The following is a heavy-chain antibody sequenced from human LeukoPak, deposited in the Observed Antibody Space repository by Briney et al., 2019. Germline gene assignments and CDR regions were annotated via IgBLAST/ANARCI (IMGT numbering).Heavy chain of an antibody. CDR2: IYYSGST. CDR1: GGSISSSSYY. Sequence: PSETLSLTFTVSGGSISSSSYYWGWIRQPPGKGLEWIGSIYYSGSTYYNPSLKSRVTISVDRSKNQFSLKLSSVTAADTAVYYCARSDTVVTNDAFDIWGQGTMVTVSS. V-gene: IGHV4-39*07. J-gene: IGHJ3*02. D-gene: IGHD4-23*01. CDR3: ARSDTVVTNDAFDI.